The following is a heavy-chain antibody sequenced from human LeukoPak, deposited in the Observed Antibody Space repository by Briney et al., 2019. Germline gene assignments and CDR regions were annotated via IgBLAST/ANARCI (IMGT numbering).Heavy chain of an antibody. CDR2: IIPIFGTA. CDR3: ASRDIEELPYRAVDY. V-gene: IGHV1-69*13. CDR1: GGTFSSYA. D-gene: IGHD2-15*01. Sequence: ASVKVSCKASGGTFSSYAISWVRQAPGQGLEWMDGIIPIFGTANYAQKFQGRVTITADESTSTAYMELSSLRSEDTAVYYCASRDIEELPYRAVDYWGQGTLVTVSS. J-gene: IGHJ4*02.